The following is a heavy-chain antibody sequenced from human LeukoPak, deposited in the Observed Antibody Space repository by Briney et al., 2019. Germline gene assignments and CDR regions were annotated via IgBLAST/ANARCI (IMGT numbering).Heavy chain of an antibody. Sequence: ASVKVSCEASGYTFTSYYMHWVRQAPGQGLEWMGIINPSGGSTSYAQKFQGRVTMTRDTSTGTVYMELSSLRSEDTAVYYCARANVLDYDSSGYYYGSYFDYWGQGTLVTVSS. CDR2: INPSGGST. D-gene: IGHD3-22*01. J-gene: IGHJ4*02. CDR1: GYTFTSYY. CDR3: ARANVLDYDSSGYYYGSYFDY. V-gene: IGHV1-46*01.